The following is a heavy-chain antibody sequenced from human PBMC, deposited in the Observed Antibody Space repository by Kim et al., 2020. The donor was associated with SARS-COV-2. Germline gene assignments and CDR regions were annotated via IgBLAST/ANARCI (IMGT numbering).Heavy chain of an antibody. J-gene: IGHJ4*02. CDR2: IIPIFGTA. Sequence: SVKVSCKASGGTFSSYAISWVRQAPGQGLEWMGGIIPIFGTANYAQKFQGRVTITADESTSTAYMELSSLRSEDTAVYYCARNPHCSSTSCYKADGSVTATHFDYWRQGTLVTVSS. D-gene: IGHD2-2*02. CDR3: ARNPHCSSTSCYKADGSVTATHFDY. V-gene: IGHV1-69*13. CDR1: GGTFSSYA.